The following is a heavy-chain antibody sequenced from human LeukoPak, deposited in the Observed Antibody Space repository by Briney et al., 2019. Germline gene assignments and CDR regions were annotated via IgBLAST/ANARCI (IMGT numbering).Heavy chain of an antibody. D-gene: IGHD3-10*01. CDR3: AKSFGSGSYPYYFDY. CDR2: IYPGDSDI. Sequence: GESLKISRKGSGYSFTNYWIGWVRQMPGKGLEWMGIIYPGDSDIRCSPSFQGQVTISADKSISTAYLQWSSLKASDTAMYYCAKSFGSGSYPYYFDYWGQGTLVTVSS. V-gene: IGHV5-51*01. CDR1: GYSFTNYW. J-gene: IGHJ4*02.